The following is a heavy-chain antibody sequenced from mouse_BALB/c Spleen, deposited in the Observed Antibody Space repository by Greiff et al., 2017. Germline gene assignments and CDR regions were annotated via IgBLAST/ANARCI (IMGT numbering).Heavy chain of an antibody. CDR1: GYTFTSYW. CDR2: INPSTGYT. D-gene: IGHD1-1*01. J-gene: IGHJ3*01. V-gene: IGHV1-7*01. Sequence: VQLQQSGAELAKPWASVKMSCKASGYTFTSYWMHWVKQRPGQGLEWIGYINPSTGYTEYNQKFKDKATLTADKSSSTAYMQLSSLTSEDSAVYYCARYYYGSSWFAYWGQGTLVTVSA. CDR3: ARYYYGSSWFAY.